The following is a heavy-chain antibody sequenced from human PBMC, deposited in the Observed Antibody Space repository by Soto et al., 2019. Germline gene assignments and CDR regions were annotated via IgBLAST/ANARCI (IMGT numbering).Heavy chain of an antibody. D-gene: IGHD6-13*01. Sequence: GGSLRLSCAASGFTFTNAWMNWVRQAPGKGLEWVGRIKSKTHGGTTDYAAPVKGRFTISRDDSKNTLYLQMNSLKTEDTAVYYCTTDSGSSPSHYYYYGMDVWGQGTTVTVSS. J-gene: IGHJ6*02. CDR3: TTDSGSSPSHYYYYGMDV. CDR1: GFTFTNAW. V-gene: IGHV3-15*07. CDR2: IKSKTHGGTT.